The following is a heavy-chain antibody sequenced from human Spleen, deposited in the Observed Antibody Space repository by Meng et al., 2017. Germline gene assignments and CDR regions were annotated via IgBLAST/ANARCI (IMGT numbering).Heavy chain of an antibody. CDR1: GYTFTSYD. V-gene: IGHV1-8*03. D-gene: IGHD3-22*01. Sequence: ASVKVSCKASGYTFTSYDINWVRQATGQGLEWMGWMNPNSGNTGYAQKFQGRVTITRNTSISTAYMELSSLRSEDTAVHYCARGIYDSSGYYYVGGYYFDYWGQGTLVTVSS. J-gene: IGHJ4*02. CDR3: ARGIYDSSGYYYVGGYYFDY. CDR2: MNPNSGNT.